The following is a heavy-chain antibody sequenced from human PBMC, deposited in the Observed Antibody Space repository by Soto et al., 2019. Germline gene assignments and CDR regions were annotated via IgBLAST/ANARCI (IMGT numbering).Heavy chain of an antibody. Sequence: ESLKISCKGSGYSFTSYWIGWVRQMPGKGLEWMGIIYPGDSETRYSPSFQGQVTISADKSISTAYLQWSSLKASDTALYYCARLRFQDHEYYYYGMDVWGQGTTVTVSS. J-gene: IGHJ6*02. CDR3: ARLRFQDHEYYYYGMDV. CDR2: IYPGDSET. CDR1: GYSFTSYW. D-gene: IGHD2-15*01. V-gene: IGHV5-51*01.